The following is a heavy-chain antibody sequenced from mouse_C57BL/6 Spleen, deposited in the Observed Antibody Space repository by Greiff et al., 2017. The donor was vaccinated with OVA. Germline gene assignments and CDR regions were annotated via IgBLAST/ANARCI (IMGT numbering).Heavy chain of an antibody. CDR3: ARSGSSSWFAY. V-gene: IGHV1-55*01. CDR2: IYPGSGST. Sequence: QVHVKQSGAELVKPGASVKMSCKASGYTFTSYWITWVKQRPGQGLEWIGDIYPGSGSTNYNEKFKSKATLTVDTSSSTAYMQLSSLTSEDSAVYYCARSGSSSWFAYWGQGTLVTVSA. CDR1: GYTFTSYW. D-gene: IGHD1-1*01. J-gene: IGHJ3*01.